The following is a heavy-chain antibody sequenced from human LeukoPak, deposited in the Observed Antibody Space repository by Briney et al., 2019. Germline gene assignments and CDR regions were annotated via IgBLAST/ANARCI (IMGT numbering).Heavy chain of an antibody. J-gene: IGHJ4*02. CDR1: GFPVSSNY. V-gene: IGHV3-53*01. Sequence: GGSLRLSCAASGFPVSSNYMTWVRQAPQKGLEWVSTIHSDGTTYYVDSVEGRFLISRDISQNTVYLEMNSLRAEDAAVYYCAREGWEELGHYFDYWGQGTVVTVSS. CDR2: IHSDGTT. D-gene: IGHD1-26*01. CDR3: AREGWEELGHYFDY.